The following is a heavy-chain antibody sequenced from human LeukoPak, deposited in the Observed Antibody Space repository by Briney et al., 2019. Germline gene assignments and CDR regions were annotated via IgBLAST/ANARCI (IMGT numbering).Heavy chain of an antibody. CDR1: GFTFSSYE. J-gene: IGHJ4*02. CDR3: AREEEVRAAGIDY. V-gene: IGHV3-48*03. CDR2: ISSSGSTI. Sequence: GGSLRLSCAASGFTFSSYEMNWVRQAPGKGLEWVSYISSSGSTIYYADSVKGRFTISRDNAKNSLYLQMNSLRAEDTAVYYCAREEEVRAAGIDYWGQGTLVTVSS. D-gene: IGHD6-13*01.